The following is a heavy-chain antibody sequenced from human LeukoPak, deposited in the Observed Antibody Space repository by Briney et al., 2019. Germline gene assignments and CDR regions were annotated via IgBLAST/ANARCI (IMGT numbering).Heavy chain of an antibody. J-gene: IGHJ2*01. CDR1: GGSINSYY. Sequence: SETLSLTCTVSGGSINSYYWSWIRQPPGKGLEWIGHIYYSGSTNYNPSLKSRVTISVDTSKNQFSLKLSSVTAAGTAVYYCARLPYYGSGSYLYWYFDLWGRGTLVTVSS. V-gene: IGHV4-59*12. D-gene: IGHD3-10*01. CDR2: IYYSGST. CDR3: ARLPYYGSGSYLYWYFDL.